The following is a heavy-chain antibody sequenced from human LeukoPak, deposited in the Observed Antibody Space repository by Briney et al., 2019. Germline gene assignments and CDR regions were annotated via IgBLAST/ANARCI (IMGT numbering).Heavy chain of an antibody. CDR1: GFTFSSYS. CDR3: ARDLPVPAAALDY. Sequence: GGSLRLSCAASGFTFSSYSMNWVRQAPGKGLEWVSYISSSSSTIYYADSVKGRFTISRDNAKNSLYLQMSSLRAEDTAVYYCARDLPVPAAALDYWGQGTLVTVSS. J-gene: IGHJ4*02. CDR2: ISSSSSTI. V-gene: IGHV3-48*01. D-gene: IGHD2-2*01.